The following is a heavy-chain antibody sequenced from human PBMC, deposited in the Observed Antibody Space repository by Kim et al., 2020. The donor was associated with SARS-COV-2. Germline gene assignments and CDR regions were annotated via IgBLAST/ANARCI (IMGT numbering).Heavy chain of an antibody. V-gene: IGHV3-43D*04. CDR1: GFTFDDHG. D-gene: IGHD3-9*01. CDR3: ARSQGSNARGYFDA. J-gene: IGHJ1*01. Sequence: GGSLRLSCVASGFTFDDHGMHWVRQVPGKGLEWVSLINCDGNNIHYVDSVKGRFTISRDNSRNVLYLEMNGLKPEDSGWYICARSQGSNARGYFDAWGQG. CDR2: INCDGNNI.